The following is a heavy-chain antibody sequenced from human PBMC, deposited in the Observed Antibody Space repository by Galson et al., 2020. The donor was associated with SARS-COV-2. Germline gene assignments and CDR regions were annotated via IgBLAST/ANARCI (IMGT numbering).Heavy chain of an antibody. V-gene: IGHV4-59*12. D-gene: IGHD6-13*01. CDR1: GGSIASYY. CDR3: ARGDYSSNHFPYYYMDV. CDR2: IYYTGGST. Sequence: SETLSLTCTVSGGSIASYYGSWVRQPPGKGLEWIGYIYYTGGSTKYSTSLSSRVTMSVDASTNQFSRKLSSVTAADTAVYYCARGDYSSNHFPYYYMDVWGRGTAVTVSS. J-gene: IGHJ6*03.